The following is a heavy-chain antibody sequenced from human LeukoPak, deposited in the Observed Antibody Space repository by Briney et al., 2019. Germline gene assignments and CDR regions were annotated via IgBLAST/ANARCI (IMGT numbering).Heavy chain of an antibody. CDR1: GFTFSSYA. V-gene: IGHV3-23*01. CDR3: AKGGCSGGSCYYPYYFDY. CDR2: ISGSGGST. J-gene: IGHJ4*02. Sequence: GGSLRLSCAASGFTFSSYAMSWVRQAPGKGLEWVSAISGSGGSTYYADSVKGRFTISRDNSKNTLYLQVNSLRAEDTAVYYCAKGGCSGGSCYYPYYFDYWGQGTLVTVPS. D-gene: IGHD2-15*01.